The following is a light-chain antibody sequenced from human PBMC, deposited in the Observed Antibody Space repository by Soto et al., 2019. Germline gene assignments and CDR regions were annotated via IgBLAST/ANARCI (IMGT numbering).Light chain of an antibody. CDR2: EVS. CDR1: SSDVGGYNY. J-gene: IGLJ2*01. Sequence: QSVLTQPAAVSGSPGQSITISCTGTSSDVGGYNYVSWYQQHPGKAPKLMISEVSNRPSGVSNRFSGSKSDNTASLTISGLQAEDEADYYCCSYAGSYTLVFGGGTKVTVL. CDR3: CSYAGSYTLV. V-gene: IGLV2-14*01.